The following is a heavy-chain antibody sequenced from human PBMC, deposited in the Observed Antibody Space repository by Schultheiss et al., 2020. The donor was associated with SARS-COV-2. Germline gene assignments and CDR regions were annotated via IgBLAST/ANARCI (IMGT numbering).Heavy chain of an antibody. Sequence: SETLSLTCAVSGGSISSGGYSWSWIRQPPGKGLEWIGYIYHSGSTYYNPSLKSRVTISVDTSKNQFSLKLSSVTAADTAVYYCARRVRSDAFDIWGQGTMVTVSS. CDR2: IYHSGST. CDR3: ARRVRSDAFDI. V-gene: IGHV4-30-2*01. J-gene: IGHJ3*02. CDR1: GGSISSGGYS.